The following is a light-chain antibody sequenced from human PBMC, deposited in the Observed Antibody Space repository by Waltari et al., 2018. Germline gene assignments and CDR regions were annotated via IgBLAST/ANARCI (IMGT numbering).Light chain of an antibody. CDR2: DVS. J-gene: IGLJ2*01. CDR3: SSYITTNTLEL. V-gene: IGLV2-14*03. Sequence: QSALTQPASVSGSPGQSITISCTGTSSDVGSYNYVPWYPQHPGKGPKLMIYDVSYRPSGVSNRFSGSKSGNTASLTISGRQAEDEADYYCSSYITTNTLELFGGGTSLTVL. CDR1: SSDVGSYNY.